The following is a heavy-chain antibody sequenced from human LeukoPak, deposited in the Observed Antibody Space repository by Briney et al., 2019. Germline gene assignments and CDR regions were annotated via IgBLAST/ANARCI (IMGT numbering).Heavy chain of an antibody. D-gene: IGHD1-26*01. J-gene: IGHJ5*02. V-gene: IGHV1-2*02. CDR2: INPNSGGT. CDR1: GYTFTGYY. CDR3: ARDNSVGDYAWWFDP. Sequence: ASVTVSCKASGYTFTGYYMHWVRQAPGQGLEWMGWINPNSGGTNYAQKFQGRVTMTRDTSISTAYMELSRLRSEDTAVYYCARDNSVGDYAWWFDPWGQGTLVTVSS.